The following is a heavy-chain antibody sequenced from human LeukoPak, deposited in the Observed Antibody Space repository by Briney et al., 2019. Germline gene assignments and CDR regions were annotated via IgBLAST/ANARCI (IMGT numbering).Heavy chain of an antibody. V-gene: IGHV5-51*01. CDR3: ARLTSSWSFDY. Sequence: GESLKISCKGSGYSFTNYWIGWVRQMPGKGLEWMGIISPDGSDTRYSPSFQGQVTISADKSIATAYLQWSSLKASDTAMYYCARLTSSWSFDYWGQGTLVTVSS. D-gene: IGHD6-13*01. CDR1: GYSFTNYW. J-gene: IGHJ4*02. CDR2: ISPDGSDT.